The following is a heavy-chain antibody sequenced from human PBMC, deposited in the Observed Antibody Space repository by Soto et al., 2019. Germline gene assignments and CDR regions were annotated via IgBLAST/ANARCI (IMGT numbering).Heavy chain of an antibody. D-gene: IGHD3-16*01. CDR3: TKGGTVPFDY. CDR1: GVTFSRYA. Sequence: QVQFMQSGGGVVQPGKSLRLSCAASGVTFSRYAMHWVRQAPGERLEWVAVVFFVGNYKNYGDSVKGRFTVSRDNSKNTTYLQMNGLRPEDTGVYYCTKGGTVPFDYWGQGSLVIVSS. CDR2: VFFVGNYK. J-gene: IGHJ4*02. V-gene: IGHV3-30*18.